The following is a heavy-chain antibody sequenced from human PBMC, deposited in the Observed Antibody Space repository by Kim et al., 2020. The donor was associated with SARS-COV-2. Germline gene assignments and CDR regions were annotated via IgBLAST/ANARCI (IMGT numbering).Heavy chain of an antibody. CDR2: ISPQNGNT. CDR3: ARISIYGGRDFDS. D-gene: IGHD4-17*01. V-gene: IGHV1-18*01. Sequence: ASVKVSCKASGYTFTSYGISWVRQAPGQGLEWMGWISPQNGNTNYAQKFQGRVTMTTDTSTSTAYMELRSLRSDDTAVYYCARISIYGGRDFDSWGQGILVTASS. J-gene: IGHJ4*02. CDR1: GYTFTSYG.